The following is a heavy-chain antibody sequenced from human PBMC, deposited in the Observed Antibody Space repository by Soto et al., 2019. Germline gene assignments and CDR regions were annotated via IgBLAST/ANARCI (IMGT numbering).Heavy chain of an antibody. D-gene: IGHD4-17*01. CDR3: ARDYSDPPHFYFGFDV. J-gene: IGHJ6*02. CDR2: IYWYDDK. V-gene: IGHV2-5*05. CDR1: GFSLNTSGVG. Sequence: QITLKESGPTLVKPTQTLTLTCTFSGFSLNTSGVGVGWIRQPPGKALECRALIYWYDDKRYGTSPNTRLIITKDSSKNQVVLTMTNRQPMHTATHYWARDYSDPPHFYFGFDVWGQGTTVTVSS.